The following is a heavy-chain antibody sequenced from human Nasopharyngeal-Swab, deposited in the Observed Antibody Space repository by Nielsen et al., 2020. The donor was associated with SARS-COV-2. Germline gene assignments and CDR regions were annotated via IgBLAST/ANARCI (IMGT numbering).Heavy chain of an antibody. V-gene: IGHV1-69*06. CDR2: IIPDFGTT. Sequence: SVTVSCQPSGGTFNSYSFSWVRPAPGQGLEWMGRIIPDFGTTNYAQDFQGRVTITADKSTPTAYLQLSSLRSEDTAVYYCAREYGSSQYSAYYMDVWGKGTGVTVSS. CDR3: AREYGSSQYSAYYMDV. D-gene: IGHD2-15*01. J-gene: IGHJ6*03. CDR1: GGTFNSYS.